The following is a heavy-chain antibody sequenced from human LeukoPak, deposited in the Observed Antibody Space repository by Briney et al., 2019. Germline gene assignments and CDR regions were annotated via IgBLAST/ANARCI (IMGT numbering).Heavy chain of an antibody. D-gene: IGHD3-10*01. Sequence: ASVKVSCKASGYTFTSYGISWVRQAPGQGLEWMGWISAYNGNTNYAQKFQGRVTITADKSTSTAYMELSSLRSEDTAVYYCARDRDGSGIWGQGTLVTVSS. CDR1: GYTFTSYG. CDR2: ISAYNGNT. J-gene: IGHJ4*02. V-gene: IGHV1-18*01. CDR3: ARDRDGSGI.